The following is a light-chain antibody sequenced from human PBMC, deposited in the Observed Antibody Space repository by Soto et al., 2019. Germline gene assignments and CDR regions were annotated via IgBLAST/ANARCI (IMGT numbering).Light chain of an antibody. CDR3: QQYNSYSIT. V-gene: IGKV1-16*01. CDR1: QFIDDF. CDR2: AAS. J-gene: IGKJ5*01. Sequence: DIQVTQSPSSLSASVGDRVTITCRASQFIDDFLNWFQQRPGKAPKLLIYAASSLQSGVPSRFSGSGSGTEFTLTISSLQPDDFATYYCQQYNSYSITFGQGTRLEN.